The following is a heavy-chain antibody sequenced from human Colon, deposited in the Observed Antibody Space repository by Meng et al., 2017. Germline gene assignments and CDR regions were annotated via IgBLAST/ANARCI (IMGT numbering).Heavy chain of an antibody. CDR1: GDSITSDIW. CDR3: VRSSAWVRTGFDP. J-gene: IGHJ5*02. CDR2: IIHGGSP. D-gene: IGHD6-19*01. Sequence: QVQLQESGPGLVKPSGTLSLTCTVSGDSITSDIWWSWVRQPPGKGLEWLGEIIHGGSPSYNPSLKSRVTISIDTSKNQLSLMLRSVTAADTAVYYCVRSSAWVRTGFDPWGQGTLVTVSS. V-gene: IGHV4-4*02.